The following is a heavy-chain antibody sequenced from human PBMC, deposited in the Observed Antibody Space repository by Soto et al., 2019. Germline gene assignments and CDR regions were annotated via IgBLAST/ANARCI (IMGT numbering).Heavy chain of an antibody. CDR3: ARYSSGDFDY. CDR2: ISSSSSYI. CDR1: GFPFSSYS. Sequence: PGGALRLSCAASGFPFSSYSMNWVRQAPGKGLEWVSSISSSSSYIYYADSVKGRFTISRDNAKNSLYLQMNSLRAEDTAVYYCARYSSGDFDYWGQGTLVTVSS. J-gene: IGHJ4*02. D-gene: IGHD6-19*01. V-gene: IGHV3-21*01.